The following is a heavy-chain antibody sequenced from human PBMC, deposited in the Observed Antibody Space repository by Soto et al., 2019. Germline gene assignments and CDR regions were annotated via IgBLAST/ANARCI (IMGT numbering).Heavy chain of an antibody. CDR2: INHSGST. CDR1: GGSFSGYY. V-gene: IGHV4-34*01. D-gene: IGHD2-15*01. J-gene: IGHJ5*02. CDR3: ARGRWVPDIVVVVAATGGWFDP. Sequence: QVQLQQWGAGLLKPSETLSLTCAVYGGSFSGYYWSWIRQPPGKGLEWIGEINHSGSTNYHPSLKSRVTISVDTSKNQFSLKLSSVTAADTAVYYCARGRWVPDIVVVVAATGGWFDPWGQGTLVTVSS.